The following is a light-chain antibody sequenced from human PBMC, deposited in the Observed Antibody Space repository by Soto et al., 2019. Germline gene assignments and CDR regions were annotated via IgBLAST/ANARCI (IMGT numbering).Light chain of an antibody. CDR2: EVS. V-gene: IGLV2-8*01. J-gene: IGLJ2*01. Sequence: QSVLTQPPSASGSPGQSVTISCTGTSSDVGGYNYVSWYQQHPGKAPKLMIYEVSKRPSGVPDRFSGSKSGNTASLTVSWLQAEDEADYYCSSYAGSNNHVVFGGGTKVTV. CDR3: SSYAGSNNHVV. CDR1: SSDVGGYNY.